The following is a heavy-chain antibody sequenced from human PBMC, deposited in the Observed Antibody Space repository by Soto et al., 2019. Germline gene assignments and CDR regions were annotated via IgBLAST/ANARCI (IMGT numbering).Heavy chain of an antibody. CDR2: IIPILGIA. V-gene: IGHV1-69*02. CDR1: GGTFSSYT. Sequence: ASVKVSCKASGGTFSSYTISWVRQAPGQGLEWMGRIIPILGIANYAQKFQGRVTITADKSTSTAYMELSSLRSEDTAVYYCARGSLRANYDILTGYSPWGQGTLVTVSS. D-gene: IGHD3-9*01. J-gene: IGHJ4*02. CDR3: ARGSLRANYDILTGYSP.